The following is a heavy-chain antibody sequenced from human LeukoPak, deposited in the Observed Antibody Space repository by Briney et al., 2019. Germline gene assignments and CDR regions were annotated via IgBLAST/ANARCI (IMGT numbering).Heavy chain of an antibody. J-gene: IGHJ4*02. V-gene: IGHV3-21*01. CDR2: ISSSSSYI. CDR3: ARADWDTAMIDY. CDR1: GFTFSSYS. D-gene: IGHD5-18*01. Sequence: GGSLRLSCAASGFTFSSYSMNWVRQAPGKGREWVSSISSSSSYIYYADSVKGRFNISRDNAKNSLYLQMNSLRAEDTAVYYCARADWDTAMIDYWGQGTLVTVSS.